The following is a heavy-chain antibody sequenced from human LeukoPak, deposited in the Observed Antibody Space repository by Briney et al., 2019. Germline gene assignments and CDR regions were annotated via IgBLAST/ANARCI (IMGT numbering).Heavy chain of an antibody. CDR2: ISSGGTTI. CDR3: ARGPSTIASLRGLY. CDR1: GFAFSSHW. Sequence: GGSLRLSCAASGFAFSSHWMNWVRQAPGKGLEWVSYISSGGTTIYYADSVKGRFTISRDNAKNSLYLQMNSLRAEDTAVYYCARGPSTIASLRGLYWGQGTLVTVSS. J-gene: IGHJ4*02. V-gene: IGHV3-48*04. D-gene: IGHD3-3*02.